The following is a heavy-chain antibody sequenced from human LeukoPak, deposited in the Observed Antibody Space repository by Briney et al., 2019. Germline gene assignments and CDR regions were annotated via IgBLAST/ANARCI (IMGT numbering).Heavy chain of an antibody. CDR3: ARSNQATFMIAV. Sequence: SETLSLTCTVSGGSISSYYWSWIRQPPGKGLEWIGYIYYSGSTNYNPSLKSRVTISVDTSKNQFSLKLSSVTAADTAVYYCARSNQATFMIAVWGRGTLVTVSS. CDR2: IYYSGST. D-gene: IGHD5-12*01. V-gene: IGHV4-59*08. J-gene: IGHJ2*01. CDR1: GGSISSYY.